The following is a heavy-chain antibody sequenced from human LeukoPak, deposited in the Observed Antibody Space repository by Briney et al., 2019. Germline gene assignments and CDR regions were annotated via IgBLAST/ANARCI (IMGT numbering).Heavy chain of an antibody. Sequence: GGSLRLSCAVSRFTFYDYGMSWVRQAPGKGLEWVSGINWNGGSTGYADSVKGRFTISRDNAKNSLYLQMNSLRAEDTALYYCARDSGEFGDYWGQGTLVTVSS. CDR1: RFTFYDYG. V-gene: IGHV3-20*04. CDR2: INWNGGST. J-gene: IGHJ4*02. D-gene: IGHD3-10*01. CDR3: ARDSGEFGDY.